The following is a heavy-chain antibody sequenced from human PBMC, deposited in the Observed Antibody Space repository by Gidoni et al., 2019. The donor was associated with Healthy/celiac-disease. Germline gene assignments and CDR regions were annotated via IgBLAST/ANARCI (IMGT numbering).Heavy chain of an antibody. CDR3: ARFRVGATSVLDY. D-gene: IGHD1-26*01. CDR1: GYPFTSYA. CDR2: INAGNGNT. J-gene: IGHJ4*02. V-gene: IGHV1-3*01. Sequence: QLQLVQSGAGGKRPGASVKVSCQAAGYPFTSYAMHWVRQAPGQRLEWMGWINAGNGNTKYSQKFQGRVTITRDTSASTAYMELSSLRSEDTAVYYCARFRVGATSVLDYWGQGTLVTVSS.